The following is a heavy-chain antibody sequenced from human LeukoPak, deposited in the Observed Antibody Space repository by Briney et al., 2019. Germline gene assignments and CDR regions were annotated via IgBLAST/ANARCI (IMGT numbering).Heavy chain of an antibody. D-gene: IGHD3-3*01. J-gene: IGHJ4*02. CDR2: MNPNSGNT. V-gene: IGHV1-8*03. CDR3: ARGQAGDFWSGPFT. Sequence: ASVKVSCKASGYTFTSYDINWVRQATGQGLEWMGWMNPNSGNTGYAQKFQGRVTITRNTSISTAYMELSSLRSEDTAVYYCARGQAGDFWSGPFTWGQGTLVTVSS. CDR1: GYTFTSYD.